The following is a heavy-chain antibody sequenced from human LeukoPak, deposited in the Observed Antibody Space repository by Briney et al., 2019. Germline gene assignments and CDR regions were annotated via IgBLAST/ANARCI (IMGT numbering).Heavy chain of an antibody. CDR1: GVSISSYY. D-gene: IGHD1-1*01. CDR2: IYYSGSS. V-gene: IGHV4-59*08. J-gene: IGHJ5*02. CDR3: ARRERSNWFDP. Sequence: SETLSLTCTVSGVSISSYYWSWLRQPPGKGLEWIGYIYYSGSSNYNPSLKSRVSISVDTSKNQFSLKLSSVTAADTAVYYCARRERSNWFDPWGQGTLVTVPS.